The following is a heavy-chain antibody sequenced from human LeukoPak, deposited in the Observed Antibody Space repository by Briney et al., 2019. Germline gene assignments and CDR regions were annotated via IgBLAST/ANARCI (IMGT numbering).Heavy chain of an antibody. CDR1: GFTFSSYW. V-gene: IGHV3-74*01. CDR3: ARGLPQYSNNWNDH. CDR2: INGDGSIT. Sequence: PGGSLRLSCAASGFTFSSYWMHWVRQAPGKGLLWISRINGDGSITSTADSVKGRFTISRDNAKNTLYLQLNSLRAEDTAIYFCARGLPQYSNNWNDHWGQGTLVIVSS. J-gene: IGHJ5*02. D-gene: IGHD6-6*01.